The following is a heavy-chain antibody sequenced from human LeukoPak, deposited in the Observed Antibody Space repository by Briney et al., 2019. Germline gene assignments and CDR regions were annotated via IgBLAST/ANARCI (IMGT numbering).Heavy chain of an antibody. Sequence: SGTLSLTCTVSGDSVSTYYWSWIRQPPGKGLEWIGNIYYNGSPNYNPSLKSRVTISIDRSKNQFSLKLSSVTAADTAVYFCARDRRAAGSIFDFWGQGTLVTVSS. V-gene: IGHV4-59*02. CDR2: IYYNGSP. D-gene: IGHD6-13*01. J-gene: IGHJ4*02. CDR1: GDSVSTYY. CDR3: ARDRRAAGSIFDF.